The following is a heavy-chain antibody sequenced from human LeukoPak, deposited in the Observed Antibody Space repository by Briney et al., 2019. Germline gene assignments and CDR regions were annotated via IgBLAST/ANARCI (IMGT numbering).Heavy chain of an antibody. CDR1: GFTFSSYG. CDR3: AKDLGRFGELIDY. Sequence: GGSLSLSCAASGFTFSSYGMHWVRQAPGKGLEWVAFIRYDGSNKYYADSVKGRFTISRDNSKNTLYLQMNSLRAEDTAVYYCAKDLGRFGELIDYWGQGTLVTVSS. D-gene: IGHD3-10*01. V-gene: IGHV3-30*02. CDR2: IRYDGSNK. J-gene: IGHJ4*02.